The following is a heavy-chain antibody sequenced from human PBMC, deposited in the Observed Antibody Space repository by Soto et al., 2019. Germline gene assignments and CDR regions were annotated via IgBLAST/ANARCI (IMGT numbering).Heavy chain of an antibody. J-gene: IGHJ4*02. Sequence: SVKVSCKASGGTFSSYAISWVRQAPGQGLEWMGGIIPIFGTANYAQKFQGRVTITADESTGTAYMELSSLRSEDTAVYYCARVNAYCGGDCFGYFDYWGQGTLVTVSS. D-gene: IGHD2-21*02. CDR3: ARVNAYCGGDCFGYFDY. CDR2: IIPIFGTA. V-gene: IGHV1-69*13. CDR1: GGTFSSYA.